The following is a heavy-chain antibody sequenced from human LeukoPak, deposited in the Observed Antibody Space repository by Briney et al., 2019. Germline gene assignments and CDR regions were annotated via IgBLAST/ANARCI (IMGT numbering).Heavy chain of an antibody. J-gene: IGHJ5*02. CDR1: GGSISSSSYY. CDR3: ARLTGYSSESWFDP. CDR2: IYYSGST. Sequence: SETLSLTCTVSGGSISSSSYYWGWIRQPPGKGLEWIGSIYYSGSTYYNPSLKSRVTISVHTSKNQFSLKLSSVTAADTAVYYCARLTGYSSESWFDPWGQGTLVTVSS. V-gene: IGHV4-39*07. D-gene: IGHD3-9*01.